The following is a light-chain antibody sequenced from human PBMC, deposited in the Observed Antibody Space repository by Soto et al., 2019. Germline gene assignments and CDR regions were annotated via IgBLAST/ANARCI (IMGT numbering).Light chain of an antibody. J-gene: IGLJ1*01. Sequence: QSALTQPASVSGSPGQSITISCTGTSSDVGGYNHVSWYQQHPGKAPKFMIYDVSNRPSGVSTRFSGSKSGNTASLTISGLQAEDEADYYCNSYTTSNTRQIVFGTGTKLTVL. CDR1: SSDVGGYNH. CDR2: DVS. V-gene: IGLV2-14*01. CDR3: NSYTTSNTRQIV.